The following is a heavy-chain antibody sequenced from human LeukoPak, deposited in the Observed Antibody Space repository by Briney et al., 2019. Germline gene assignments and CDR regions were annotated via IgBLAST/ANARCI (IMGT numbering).Heavy chain of an antibody. Sequence: SGGSLRLSCAASGFTFSSYAMSWVRQAPGKGLEWVSFISGGAGVTYYTDSVRGRFTISRDNSKNTLYLQMNSLRAEDTAVYYCASLKSLRYCTNGVCYFLDPWGQGTLVTVSS. CDR1: GFTFSSYA. CDR3: ASLKSLRYCTNGVCYFLDP. CDR2: ISGGAGVT. D-gene: IGHD2-8*01. V-gene: IGHV3-23*01. J-gene: IGHJ5*02.